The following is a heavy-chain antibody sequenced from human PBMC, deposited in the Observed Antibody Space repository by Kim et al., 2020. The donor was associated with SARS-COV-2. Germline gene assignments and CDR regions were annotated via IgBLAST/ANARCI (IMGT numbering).Heavy chain of an antibody. D-gene: IGHD6-6*01. V-gene: IGHV1-46*01. J-gene: IGHJ4*02. Sequence: ASVKVSCKASGYTFTSYYMHWVRQAPGQGLEWMGIINPSGGSTSYAQKFQGRVTMTRDTSTSTVYMELSSLRSEDTAVYYCARDALGRIAARPTSPDYWGQGTLVTVSS. CDR2: INPSGGST. CDR3: ARDALGRIAARPTSPDY. CDR1: GYTFTSYY.